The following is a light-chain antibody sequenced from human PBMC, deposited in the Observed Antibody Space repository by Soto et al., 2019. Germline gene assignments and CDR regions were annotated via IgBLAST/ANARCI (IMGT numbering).Light chain of an antibody. J-gene: IGLJ1*01. Sequence: QSVLPQPASVSASPGQSITISCTGTSSDVGGYNYVSWYQQRPGKAPKLIIYEVSHRPSGVSNRFSGTKSGNTASLTISGLKAEDETDYYCTSYTNSGTHVFGTGTKLTVL. CDR1: SSDVGGYNY. CDR3: TSYTNSGTHV. CDR2: EVS. V-gene: IGLV2-14*01.